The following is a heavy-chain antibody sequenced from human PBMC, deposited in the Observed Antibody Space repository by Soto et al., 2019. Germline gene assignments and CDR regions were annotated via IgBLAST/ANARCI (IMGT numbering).Heavy chain of an antibody. CDR3: AHLNTRAYYFDY. Sequence: QITLKEPGPTLVKPTQTLTLTCTFSGFSLSTSQVGVGWIRQPPGKALEWLAHVYWNDAKYYSLSLKTRLTITKDTSKNQVVLTMSNMGPVYTATYFCAHLNTRAYYFDYWGQGALVTVSS. J-gene: IGHJ4*02. CDR1: GFSLSTSQVG. V-gene: IGHV2-5*01. CDR2: VYWNDAK.